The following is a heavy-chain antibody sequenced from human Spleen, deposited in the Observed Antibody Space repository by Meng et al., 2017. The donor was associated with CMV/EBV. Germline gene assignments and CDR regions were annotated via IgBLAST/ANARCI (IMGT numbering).Heavy chain of an antibody. CDR2: INHSGST. CDR1: GGSFSGYX. Sequence: SETLSLTXXVYGGSFSGYXWSWIRQPPGKGLXXIGEINHSGSTXXNPSLKSRVTISVDTSKNQFSLKLSSVTAADTAVYYCARGGVYCSSTSCYWGAVYYYYGMDVWGQGTTVTVSS. J-gene: IGHJ6*02. D-gene: IGHD2-2*01. CDR3: ARGGVYCSSTSCYWGAVYYYYGMDV. V-gene: IGHV4-34*01.